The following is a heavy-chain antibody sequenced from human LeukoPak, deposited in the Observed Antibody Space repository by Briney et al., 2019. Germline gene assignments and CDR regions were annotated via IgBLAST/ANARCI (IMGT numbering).Heavy chain of an antibody. CDR1: GFTFISYW. CDR2: IKQDGSEK. CDR3: ARKRGYSSYNWFDP. D-gene: IGHD5-18*01. J-gene: IGHJ5*02. Sequence: GGSLRLSCAASGFTFISYWMSGVRQAPGKGLEWVANIKQDGSEKYYVDSVKGRFTISRDNAKNSLYLQMNSLRAEDTAVYYCARKRGYSSYNWFDPWGQGTLVTVSS. V-gene: IGHV3-7*01.